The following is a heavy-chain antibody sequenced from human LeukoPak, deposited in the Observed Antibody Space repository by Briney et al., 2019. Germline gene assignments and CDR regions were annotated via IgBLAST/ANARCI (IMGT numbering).Heavy chain of an antibody. V-gene: IGHV4-59*08. CDR1: GGSISGHY. Sequence: SETLSLTCSVSGGSISGHYWSWIRQAPGEGLDWIGYIHHSGSTTYNPSLKSRVTISVDTSKNQFSLKLSSVTAADTAVYYCARALSPSNFDYWGQGTLVTVSS. CDR3: ARALSPSNFDY. CDR2: IHHSGST. J-gene: IGHJ4*02.